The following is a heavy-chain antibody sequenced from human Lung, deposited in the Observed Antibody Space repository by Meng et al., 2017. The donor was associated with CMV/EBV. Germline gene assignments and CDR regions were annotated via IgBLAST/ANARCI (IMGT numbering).Heavy chain of an antibody. CDR2: IIPMFGTT. CDR1: GGTFSSYD. D-gene: IGHD6-13*01. V-gene: IGHV1-69*05. Sequence: SSXXVSXQASGGTFSSYDISWVRQATGQGVEWMGGIIPMFGTTNYAQKFQGRVTITTNGSKSTAYMELSSLRSEDTAVYYCARRGNSGWYRRYNWFDSSGQGXLVIVSS. J-gene: IGHJ5*01. CDR3: ARRGNSGWYRRYNWFDS.